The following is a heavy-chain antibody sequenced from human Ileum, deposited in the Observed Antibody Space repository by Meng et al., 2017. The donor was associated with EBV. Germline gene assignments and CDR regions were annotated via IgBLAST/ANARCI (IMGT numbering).Heavy chain of an antibody. CDR3: GRVQKRNSGWSRLN. J-gene: IGHJ4*02. CDR2: ENHNGST. Sequence: QRQSGQGLAEPLEPPYTPSPTCVVYGSTYSYYYSCFRRQPGRRRVGIVHENHNGSTTNNPSPLSRVVISSEATKNQFSLKLRTVVAAATAVYHCGRVQKRNSGWSRLNWGRGILVTVSS. V-gene: IGHV4-61*01. CDR1: VVYGSTYSYY. D-gene: IGHD6-19*01.